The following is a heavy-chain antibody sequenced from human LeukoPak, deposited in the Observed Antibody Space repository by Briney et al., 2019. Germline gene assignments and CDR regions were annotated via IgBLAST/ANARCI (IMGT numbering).Heavy chain of an antibody. Sequence: SETLSLTCTVSGGSISSSSYYWGWIRQPPGKGLEWIGSIYYSGSTYYNPSLKSRVTISVDTSNNQFSLKLSSVTAADTAVYYCARLNAGGMVRGVILQKRGFYYMDVWGKGTTVTISS. J-gene: IGHJ6*03. D-gene: IGHD3-10*01. CDR3: ARLNAGGMVRGVILQKRGFYYMDV. CDR1: GGSISSSSYY. CDR2: IYYSGST. V-gene: IGHV4-39*01.